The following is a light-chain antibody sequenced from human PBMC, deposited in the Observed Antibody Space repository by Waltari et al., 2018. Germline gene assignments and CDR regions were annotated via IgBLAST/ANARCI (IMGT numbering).Light chain of an antibody. CDR2: EVT. J-gene: IGLJ3*02. V-gene: IGLV2-8*01. CDR1: SSAVGGFNY. CDR3: GSYAGNDNWV. Sequence: QSALTQPPSASGSPGQSVTIFCSGTSSAVGGFNYVSWYQQHPDKAPKLMIYEVTKRPAGVPDRFSGSKSGNTASLTGSGLQAEDEAAYYCGSYAGNDNWVFGGGTKLTVL.